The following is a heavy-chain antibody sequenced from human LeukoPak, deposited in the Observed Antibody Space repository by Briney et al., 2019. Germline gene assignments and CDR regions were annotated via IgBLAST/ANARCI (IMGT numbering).Heavy chain of an antibody. CDR3: ARGVAYSGFDLLWY. V-gene: IGHV4-38-2*02. J-gene: IGHJ4*02. Sequence: SETLSLTCTVSGYSISSGYYWGWIRQPPGKGLEWIGSIYHSGSTYYNPSLKSRVTISVDTSKNQFSLKLSSVTAADTAVYYCARGVAYSGFDLLWYWGQGTLVTVSS. D-gene: IGHD2-21*01. CDR2: IYHSGST. CDR1: GYSISSGYY.